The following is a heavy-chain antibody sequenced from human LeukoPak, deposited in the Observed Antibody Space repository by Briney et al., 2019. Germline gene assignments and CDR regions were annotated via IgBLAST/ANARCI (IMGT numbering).Heavy chain of an antibody. D-gene: IGHD3-10*01. J-gene: IGHJ4*02. V-gene: IGHV3-23*01. CDR1: GFTFSSYG. CDR3: ARGEAYYYGSGSTTEGDY. Sequence: GGSLRLSCAASGFTFSSYGMSWVRQAPGKGLEWVSAISGSGGSTYYADSVKGRFTISRDNSKNTLYLQMNSLRAEDTAVYYCARGEAYYYGSGSTTEGDYWGQGTLVTVSS. CDR2: ISGSGGST.